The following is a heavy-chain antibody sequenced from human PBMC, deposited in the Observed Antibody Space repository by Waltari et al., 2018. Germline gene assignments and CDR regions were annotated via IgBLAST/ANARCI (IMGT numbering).Heavy chain of an antibody. CDR2: IYTSGST. CDR3: ARISEQWLVQGYYFDY. Sequence: QVQLQESGPGLVKPSETLSLTCTVSGGSISSYYWSWIRQPAGKGLEWIGRIYTSGSTNDNPSLKSRVTISVDKSKNQFSLKLSSVTAADTAVYYCARISEQWLVQGYYFDYWGQGTLVTVSS. J-gene: IGHJ4*02. CDR1: GGSISSYY. V-gene: IGHV4-4*07. D-gene: IGHD6-19*01.